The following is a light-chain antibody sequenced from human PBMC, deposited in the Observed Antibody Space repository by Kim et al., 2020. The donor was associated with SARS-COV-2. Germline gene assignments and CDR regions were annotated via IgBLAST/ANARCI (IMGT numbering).Light chain of an antibody. CDR3: QVWDSSFNWV. Sequence: SYELTQPLSVSVALGQTARITCGGNNIGSKNVHWYQQKPGQAPVLVIYRDSNRPSGIPERFSGSNSGNTATLTISRAQAGDEADYYCQVWDSSFNWVFGGGTQLTVL. J-gene: IGLJ3*02. CDR1: NIGSKN. V-gene: IGLV3-9*01. CDR2: RDS.